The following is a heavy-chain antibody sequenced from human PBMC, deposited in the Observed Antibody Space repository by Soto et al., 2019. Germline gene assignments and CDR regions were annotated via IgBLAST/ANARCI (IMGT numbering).Heavy chain of an antibody. CDR1: GGSISSSSYY. J-gene: IGHJ4*02. Sequence: SETLSLTCTVSGGSISSSSYYWGWIRQPPGKGLEWIGSIYYSGSTYYDPSLKSRVTISVDTSKNQFSLKLSSVTAADTAVYYCARLVSRRDGYTAFDYWGQGTLVTVSS. CDR2: IYYSGST. V-gene: IGHV4-39*01. D-gene: IGHD5-12*01. CDR3: ARLVSRRDGYTAFDY.